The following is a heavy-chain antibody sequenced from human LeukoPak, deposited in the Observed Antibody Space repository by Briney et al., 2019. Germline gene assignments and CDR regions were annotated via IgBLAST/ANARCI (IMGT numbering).Heavy chain of an antibody. CDR3: AIVTYDTRGYSPFDC. Sequence: ASVKVSCKASGYTFTGYYMHWVRQAPGQGLDWMGWINPNSGDTNYAQNFQGRVPMTRDTSISTAYMELSRLSSDDTAVYYCAIVTYDTRGYSPFDCWGQGTLITVSS. CDR1: GYTFTGYY. D-gene: IGHD3-22*01. CDR2: INPNSGDT. V-gene: IGHV1-2*02. J-gene: IGHJ4*02.